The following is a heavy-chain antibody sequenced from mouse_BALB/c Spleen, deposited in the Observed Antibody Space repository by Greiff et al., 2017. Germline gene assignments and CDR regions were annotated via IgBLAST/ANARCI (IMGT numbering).Heavy chain of an antibody. Sequence: EVQLVESGGGLVQPGGSRKLSCAASGFTFSSFGMHWVRQAPEKGLEWVAYISSGSSTIYYADTVKGRFTISRDNPKNTLFLQMTSLRSEDTAMYYCARDYGSSYEFAYWGQGTLVTVSA. D-gene: IGHD1-1*01. CDR2: ISSGSSTI. CDR3: ARDYGSSYEFAY. J-gene: IGHJ3*01. V-gene: IGHV5-17*02. CDR1: GFTFSSFG.